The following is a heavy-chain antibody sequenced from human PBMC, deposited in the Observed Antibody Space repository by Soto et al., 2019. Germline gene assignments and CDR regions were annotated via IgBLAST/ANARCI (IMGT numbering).Heavy chain of an antibody. V-gene: IGHV4-31*03. Sequence: PSETLSLTCTVSGGSISSGGYYWSWIRRHPGKGLEWIGYIYYSGSTYYNPSLKSRVTISVDTSKNQFSLKLSSVTAADTAVYYCASGPRSSWYEGYYYYGMDVWGQGATVTVS. CDR1: GGSISSGGYY. CDR2: IYYSGST. D-gene: IGHD6-13*01. J-gene: IGHJ6*02. CDR3: ASGPRSSWYEGYYYYGMDV.